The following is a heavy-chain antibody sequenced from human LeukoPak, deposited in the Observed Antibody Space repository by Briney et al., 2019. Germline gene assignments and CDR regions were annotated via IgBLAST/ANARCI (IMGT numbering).Heavy chain of an antibody. D-gene: IGHD3/OR15-3a*01. CDR3: TSPKRPDWERYFDL. Sequence: GGSLRLSCAASGFTFSDSAMHWVRQASGKGLEWVGRIRGKANKYATAYATSVKGRFTISRDDSKNTAFLQMNSLKTEDTAIYYWTSPKRPDWERYFDLWGRGTLVTVSS. J-gene: IGHJ2*01. CDR1: GFTFSDSA. V-gene: IGHV3-73*01. CDR2: IRGKANKYAT.